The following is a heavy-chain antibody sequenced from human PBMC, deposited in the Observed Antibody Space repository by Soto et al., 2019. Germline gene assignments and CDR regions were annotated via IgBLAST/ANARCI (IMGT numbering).Heavy chain of an antibody. D-gene: IGHD6-13*01. J-gene: IGHJ6*02. Sequence: GGSLRLSCAASGFTFSSYTMTWVRQAPGKGLEWVAVIWYDGSNKYYADSVKGRFTISRDNSKNTLYLQMNSLRAEDTAVYYCARVRFEVIAAAGVYYYYGMDVWGQGTTVTVSS. CDR1: GFTFSSYT. CDR3: ARVRFEVIAAAGVYYYYGMDV. V-gene: IGHV3-33*08. CDR2: IWYDGSNK.